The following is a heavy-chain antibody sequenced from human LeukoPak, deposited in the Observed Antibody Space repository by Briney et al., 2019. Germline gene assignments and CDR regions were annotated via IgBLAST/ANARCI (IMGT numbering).Heavy chain of an antibody. CDR1: GFMLSSYW. J-gene: IGHJ5*02. CDR2: IKQDGSEK. Sequence: GGSLRLTCAGSGFMLSSYWMSWVRQAPGKGLEWVANIKQDGSEKYYVDSVKGRFTISRDNAKNSLYLQMNSLRAEDTAVYYCARDRTYYDFWSGYESWGQGTLVTVSS. CDR3: ARDRTYYDFWSGYES. D-gene: IGHD3-3*01. V-gene: IGHV3-7*01.